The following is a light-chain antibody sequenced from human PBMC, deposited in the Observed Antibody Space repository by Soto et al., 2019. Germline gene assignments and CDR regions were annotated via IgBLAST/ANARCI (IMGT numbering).Light chain of an antibody. V-gene: IGKV3-15*01. CDR2: DAS. Sequence: EVVVTQSPATLSVSPGERATLSCRASQSVSTKLAWYQQKPGQAPRLLIYDASTRATGIPVRFSGSGSGTEFTLTISSLQSEDFAAYYCQHYNNWPLLTFGGGTQVEIK. J-gene: IGKJ4*01. CDR3: QHYNNWPLLT. CDR1: QSVSTK.